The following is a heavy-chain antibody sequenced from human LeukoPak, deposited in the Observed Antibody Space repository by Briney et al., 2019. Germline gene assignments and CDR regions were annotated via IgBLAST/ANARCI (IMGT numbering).Heavy chain of an antibody. CDR3: ARDKSVGATPFDY. J-gene: IGHJ4*02. CDR1: GFTFSNYW. D-gene: IGHD1-26*01. V-gene: IGHV3-7*05. CDR2: IKQDGSEK. Sequence: PGGSLRLSCAASGFTFSNYWMGWVRQAPGKGLERVANIKQDGSEKYYVDSVKGRCTISRDNAKKSLYLQMNSLRAEDTAVYYCARDKSVGATPFDYWGQGTLVTVSS.